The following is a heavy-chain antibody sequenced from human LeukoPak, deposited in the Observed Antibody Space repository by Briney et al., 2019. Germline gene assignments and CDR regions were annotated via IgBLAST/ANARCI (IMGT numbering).Heavy chain of an antibody. CDR1: GFTVSSNY. CDR2: IYSGGST. J-gene: IGHJ4*02. Sequence: GGSLRLSCAASGFTVSSNYMSWVRQAPGKGLEWVSVIYSGGSTYYADSVRGGLTISRENSKNKLYFQMNSRSAEEPAVYYCAREGGAIPFDYWGQGPLVTVSP. V-gene: IGHV3-66*01. CDR3: AREGGAIPFDY. D-gene: IGHD1-26*01.